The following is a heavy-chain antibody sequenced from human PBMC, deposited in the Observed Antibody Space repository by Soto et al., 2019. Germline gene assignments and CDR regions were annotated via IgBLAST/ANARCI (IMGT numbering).Heavy chain of an antibody. Sequence: PVGSLRLSCAASGFTFSSYAMHWVRQAPGKGLEWVAVISYDGSNKYYADSVKGRFTISRDNSKNTLYLQMNSLRAEDTAVYYCARAPTAMVTAGGNYGMDVWGQGTTVTVSS. D-gene: IGHD5-18*01. CDR2: ISYDGSNK. CDR1: GFTFSSYA. J-gene: IGHJ6*02. CDR3: ARAPTAMVTAGGNYGMDV. V-gene: IGHV3-30-3*01.